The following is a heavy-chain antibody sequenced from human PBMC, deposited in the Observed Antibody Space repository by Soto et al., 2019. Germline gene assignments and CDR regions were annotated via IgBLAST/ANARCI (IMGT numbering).Heavy chain of an antibody. D-gene: IGHD3-10*01. CDR1: GFTFSSYA. J-gene: IGHJ4*02. Sequence: EVQLLESGGGLVQPGGSLRLSCAASGFTFSSYAMSWVRQAPGKGLEWVSAISGSGGSTYYADSVKGRFTISRDNSKNTLYLQMSSLRAEDTAVFYCVKGGNTMVRGPPNGWGQGTLVTVSS. V-gene: IGHV3-23*01. CDR3: VKGGNTMVRGPPNG. CDR2: ISGSGGST.